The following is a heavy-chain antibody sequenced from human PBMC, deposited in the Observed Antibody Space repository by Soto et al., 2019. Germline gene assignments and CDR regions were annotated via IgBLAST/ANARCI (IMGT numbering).Heavy chain of an antibody. CDR1: GFSLSNARMG. J-gene: IGHJ4*02. V-gene: IGHV2-26*01. CDR2: IFSNDEK. CDR3: ARFRSSGWGDYFDY. D-gene: IGHD6-19*01. Sequence: QVTLKESGPVLVNPTETLTLTCTVSGFSLSNARMGVSWIRQPPGKALEWLAHIFSNDEKSYSTSLKSRLTISKDTSKSQVVLTMTNMDPVDTATYYCARFRSSGWGDYFDYWGQGTLVTVSS.